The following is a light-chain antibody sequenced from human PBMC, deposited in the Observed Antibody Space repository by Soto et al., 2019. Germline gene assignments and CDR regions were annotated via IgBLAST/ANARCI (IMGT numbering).Light chain of an antibody. CDR1: QTVSSTY. Sequence: EIVLTQSPGTLSLSPGERATLSCSASQTVSSTYLAWYQHKPGQAPRLLIYGASSRATDIPDRFSGSGSGTDFTLTIARLEPEDFAVYYCQQFDNSPWTFGQGTKVDIK. CDR3: QQFDNSPWT. J-gene: IGKJ1*01. V-gene: IGKV3-20*01. CDR2: GAS.